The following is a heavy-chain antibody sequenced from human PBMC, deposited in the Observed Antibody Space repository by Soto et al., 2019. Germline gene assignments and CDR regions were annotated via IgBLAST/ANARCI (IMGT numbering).Heavy chain of an antibody. CDR2: IHYSGSI. CDR3: ARHEAGKGDILPAIPSYFDF. J-gene: IGHJ4*02. CDR1: GGSISSRRFY. V-gene: IGHV4-39*01. D-gene: IGHD3-9*01. Sequence: QLQLQESGPGLVEPSETLSLTCTVSGGSISSRRFYWGWIRQPPGKGLEWIGSIHYSGSIYYNPSLRSRVSISLNASKTQFSLRVTSVTAADTAVYYCARHEAGKGDILPAIPSYFDFWGQGTLVTVSS.